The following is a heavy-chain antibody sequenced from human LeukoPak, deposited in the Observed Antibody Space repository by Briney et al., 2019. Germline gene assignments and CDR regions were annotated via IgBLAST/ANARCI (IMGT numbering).Heavy chain of an antibody. CDR1: GGSISSSSYY. Sequence: PSETLSLTCTVSGGSISSSSYYWGWIRQPPGKGLEWIGSIYYSGSTYYNPSLKSRVTISVDTSKNQFSLKLSSVTAADTAVYYCARDREWLPNYYYYGMDVWGQGTTVTVSS. V-gene: IGHV4-39*07. D-gene: IGHD6-19*01. CDR3: ARDREWLPNYYYYGMDV. CDR2: IYYSGST. J-gene: IGHJ6*02.